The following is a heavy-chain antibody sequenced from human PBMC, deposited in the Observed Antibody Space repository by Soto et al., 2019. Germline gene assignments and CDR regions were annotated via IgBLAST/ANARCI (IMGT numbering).Heavy chain of an antibody. Sequence: SETLSLTCAVYGGSFSGYYWSWIRQPPGKGLEWIREINHSGSTNYNPSLKSRVTISVDTSKNQFSLKLSSVTAADTAVYYCERGRSSSSPGALDIRGKTTIVTVSS. D-gene: IGHD6-6*01. CDR3: ERGRSSSSPGALDI. J-gene: IGHJ6*03. CDR2: INHSGST. V-gene: IGHV4-34*01. CDR1: GGSFSGYY.